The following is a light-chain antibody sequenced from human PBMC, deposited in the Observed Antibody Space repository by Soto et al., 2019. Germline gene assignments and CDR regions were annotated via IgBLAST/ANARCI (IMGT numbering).Light chain of an antibody. J-gene: IGKJ1*01. Sequence: EIVLTQSPATLSLSPGERATLSCRASQSVRGTSLAWYQQKPGQAPRLLIYGASSRATGIPDRFSGSGSGTDFTLTISRLESEDFAVYYCQHYGTAFGQGTKVDIK. CDR2: GAS. CDR3: QHYGTA. CDR1: QSVRGTS. V-gene: IGKV3-20*01.